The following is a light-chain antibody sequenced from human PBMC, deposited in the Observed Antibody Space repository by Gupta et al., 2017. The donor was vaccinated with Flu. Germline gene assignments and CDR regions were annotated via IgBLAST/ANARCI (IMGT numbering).Light chain of an antibody. Sequence: EIVMTQSPATLSVSPGERATLPCRASQSVSSNLAWYQQKPGQAPRPLIYGASTRATSIPARFSGSGSGTEFTLTISSLQSEDFAVYYCQQYNKWPQAFGQGTKVEIK. CDR2: GAS. CDR1: QSVSSN. V-gene: IGKV3-15*01. J-gene: IGKJ1*01. CDR3: QQYNKWPQA.